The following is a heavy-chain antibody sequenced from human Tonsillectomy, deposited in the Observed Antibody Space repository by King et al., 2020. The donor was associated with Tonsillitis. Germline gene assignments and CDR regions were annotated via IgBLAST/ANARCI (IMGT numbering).Heavy chain of an antibody. V-gene: IGHV4-34*01. CDR1: GGSFSGYY. D-gene: IGHD2-15*01. Sequence: VQLQQWGAGLLKPSETLSLTCAVYGGSFSGYYWSWIRQPPGKGLEWIGEINHSGSTNYNPSLKSRVTISVDASKNQFSLKLSSVTAADTAVYYCASSPIQNSYCSGGTCPRWSGYWGQGTLVTVSS. J-gene: IGHJ4*02. CDR3: ASSPIQNSYCSGGTCPRWSGY. CDR2: INHSGST.